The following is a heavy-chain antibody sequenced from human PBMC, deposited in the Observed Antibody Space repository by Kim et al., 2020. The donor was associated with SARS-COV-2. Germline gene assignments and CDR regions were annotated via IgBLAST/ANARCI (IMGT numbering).Heavy chain of an antibody. CDR2: ISTSAGST. J-gene: IGHJ4*02. CDR3: AKVNWNDRGGY. D-gene: IGHD1-1*01. CDR1: GFTFRTCD. V-gene: IGHV3-23*01. Sequence: GGSLRLSCAASGFTFRTCDMNWVRQAPGKGLEWVSGISTSAGSTYYADSVKGRFTISRDNSKNTVYLQMNSLRAEDTALYYCAKVNWNDRGGYWGQGTLVTVSS.